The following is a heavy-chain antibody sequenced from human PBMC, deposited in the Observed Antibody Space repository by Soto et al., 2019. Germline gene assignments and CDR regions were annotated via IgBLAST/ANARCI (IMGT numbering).Heavy chain of an antibody. CDR3: ARDLSRTELGLRHYYGMDV. J-gene: IGHJ6*02. CDR2: INPNSGGT. CDR1: GYTFTGYY. V-gene: IGHV1-2*04. D-gene: IGHD7-27*01. Sequence: QVQLVQSGAEVKKPGASVKVSCKASGYTFTGYYMHWVRQAPGQGLEWMGWINPNSGGTNYAQKFQGWVTMTRDTSISTAYMELSRLRSEDTAVYYCARDLSRTELGLRHYYGMDVWGQGTTVTVSS.